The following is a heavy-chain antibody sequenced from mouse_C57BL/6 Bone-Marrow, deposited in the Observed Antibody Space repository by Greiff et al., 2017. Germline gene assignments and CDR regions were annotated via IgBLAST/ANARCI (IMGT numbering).Heavy chain of an antibody. CDR2: IHPNSGST. CDR3: ARSGGYYGSSYRYFDV. V-gene: IGHV1-64*01. Sequence: QVQLQQPGAELVKPGASVKLSCKASGYTFTSYWMHWVKQRPGQGLEWIGMIHPNSGSTNYNEKFKRKATLTVDKSSSTAYMQLSSLTSEDSAVYYCARSGGYYGSSYRYFDVWGTGTTVTVSS. J-gene: IGHJ1*03. D-gene: IGHD1-1*01. CDR1: GYTFTSYW.